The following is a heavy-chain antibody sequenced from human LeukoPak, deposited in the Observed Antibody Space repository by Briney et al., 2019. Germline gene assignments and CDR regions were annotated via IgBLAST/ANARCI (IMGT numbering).Heavy chain of an antibody. CDR3: ARDGAPYYYDSSGYYYGGFPYYFDY. V-gene: IGHV4-39*07. J-gene: IGHJ4*02. Sequence: SETLSLTCTVSGGSISSNSYYWDWIRQPPGKGLEWIGSIYYSGSTYYNPSLKSRVTISVDTSKNQFSLKLSSVTAADTAVYYCARDGAPYYYDSSGYYYGGFPYYFDYWGQGTLVTVSS. D-gene: IGHD3-22*01. CDR1: GGSISSNSYY. CDR2: IYYSGST.